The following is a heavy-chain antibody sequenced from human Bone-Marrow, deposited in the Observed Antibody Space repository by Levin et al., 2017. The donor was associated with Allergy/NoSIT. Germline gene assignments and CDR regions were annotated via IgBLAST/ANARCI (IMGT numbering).Heavy chain of an antibody. J-gene: IGHJ4*01. CDR1: GFSLSTSGLR. CDR2: IDWDDAT. V-gene: IGHV2-70*04. Sequence: SGPTLVKPTETLTLTCTVSGFSLSTSGLRVTWIRQPPGKALQCLARIDWDDATFYHTSLQTRLTISKDTSENQVVLTLSNVDPTDTGTYYCARTGRYSSTYLEYWGHGIQVTVS. CDR3: ARTGRYSSTYLEY. D-gene: IGHD5-18*01.